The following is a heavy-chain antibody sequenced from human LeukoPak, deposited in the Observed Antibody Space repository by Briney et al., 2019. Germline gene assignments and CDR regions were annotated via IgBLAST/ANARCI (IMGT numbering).Heavy chain of an antibody. J-gene: IGHJ4*02. D-gene: IGHD6-19*01. CDR2: ISGLSKYI. CDR3: AREPSGWYVDH. V-gene: IGHV3-21*06. Sequence: GGSLRLSCAASGFTFSSYAMSWVRQAPGKGLEWVSYISGLSKYIKYADSVKGRFTISRDNAKNSVYLQMNSLRAEDTAVYFCAREPSGWYVDHWGQGTLVTVSS. CDR1: GFTFSSYA.